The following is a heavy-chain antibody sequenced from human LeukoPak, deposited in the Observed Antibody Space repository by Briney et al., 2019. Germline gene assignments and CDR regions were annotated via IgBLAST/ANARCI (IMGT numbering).Heavy chain of an antibody. Sequence: ASVKVSCKASGYTFTSYGISWVRQAPGQGLEWMGWISAYNGNTNYAQKLQGRVTMTTDTSTSTAYMELRSLRSDDTAVYYCARDDIVVVPAAHNLDYWGQGTLVTVSS. CDR2: ISAYNGNT. V-gene: IGHV1-18*01. D-gene: IGHD2-2*01. CDR3: ARDDIVVVPAAHNLDY. J-gene: IGHJ4*02. CDR1: GYTFTSYG.